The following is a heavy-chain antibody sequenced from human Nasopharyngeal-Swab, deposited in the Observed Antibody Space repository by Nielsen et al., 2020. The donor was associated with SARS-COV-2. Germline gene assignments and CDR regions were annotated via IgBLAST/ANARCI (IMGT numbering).Heavy chain of an antibody. CDR2: IYYSGST. CDR1: GGSVSSGSYY. Sequence: SETLSLTCTVSGGSVSSGSYYWSWIRQPPGKGLEWIGYIYYSGSTNYNPSLKSRVTISVDTSKNQFSLKLSSVTAADTAVYYCARVRYGDPTGYYYYYMDVWGKGTTVTVSS. V-gene: IGHV4-61*01. CDR3: ARVRYGDPTGYYYYYMDV. D-gene: IGHD4-17*01. J-gene: IGHJ6*03.